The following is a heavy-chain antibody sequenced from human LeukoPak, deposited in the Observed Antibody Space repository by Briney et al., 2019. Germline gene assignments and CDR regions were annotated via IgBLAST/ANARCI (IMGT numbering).Heavy chain of an antibody. J-gene: IGHJ4*02. D-gene: IGHD5-18*01. CDR1: GFTFRSYA. Sequence: GGSLRLSCAASGFTFRSYAMHWVRQAPGKGLEWVAVISYDGSNKYYADSVKGRFTISRDNSKNTLYLQMNSLRAEDTAVYYCARDSGIQLWFYFGYWGQGTLATVSS. CDR2: ISYDGSNK. V-gene: IGHV3-30*04. CDR3: ARDSGIQLWFYFGY.